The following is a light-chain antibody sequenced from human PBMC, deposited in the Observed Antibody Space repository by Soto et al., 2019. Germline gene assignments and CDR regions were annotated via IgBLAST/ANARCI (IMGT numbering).Light chain of an antibody. CDR3: HQYYITPRT. Sequence: DIVMTQSPASRAVSLGERATINCKSSQSVLSSSNNRNYWAWFQQKPGQPPKLLFYWASTRESGVPDRFSGSGSGTDFTLTISSLQAEDVAIYYCHQYYITPRTFGQGTKVEIK. CDR1: QSVLSSSNNRNY. V-gene: IGKV4-1*01. CDR2: WAS. J-gene: IGKJ1*01.